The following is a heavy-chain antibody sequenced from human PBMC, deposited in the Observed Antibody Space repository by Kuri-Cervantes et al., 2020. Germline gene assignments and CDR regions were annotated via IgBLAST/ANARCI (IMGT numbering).Heavy chain of an antibody. Sequence: GESLKISCAASGFTFSSYWMNWVRQAPGKGLEWVSYISSSSSTIYYADSVKGRFTISRDNAKNSLYLQMNSLRDEDTAVYYCASGGHYYDPLVGDYWGQGTLVTVSS. V-gene: IGHV3-48*02. CDR1: GFTFSSYW. D-gene: IGHD3-22*01. J-gene: IGHJ4*02. CDR2: ISSSSSTI. CDR3: ASGGHYYDPLVGDY.